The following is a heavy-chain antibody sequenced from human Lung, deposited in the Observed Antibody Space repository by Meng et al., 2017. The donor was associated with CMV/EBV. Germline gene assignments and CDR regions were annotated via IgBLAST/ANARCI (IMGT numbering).Heavy chain of an antibody. J-gene: IGHJ4*02. D-gene: IGHD2-15*01. Sequence: QVPLWWSGGGVDRPSRSLGLSFAASGFTFSSYAMHWVRQAPGKGLEWVAVISYDGSNKYYADSVKGRFTISRDNSKNTLYLQMNSLRAEDTAVYYCAHGGGDCWGQGTLVTVSS. V-gene: IGHV3-30-3*01. CDR3: AHGGGDC. CDR2: ISYDGSNK. CDR1: GFTFSSYA.